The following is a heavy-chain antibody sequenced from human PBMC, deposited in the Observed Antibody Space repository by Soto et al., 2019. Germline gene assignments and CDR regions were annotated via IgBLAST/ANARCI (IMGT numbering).Heavy chain of an antibody. V-gene: IGHV2-5*01. Sequence: TLVNPTRIRTVTCTFSEFSLTTSGAGVGGIRQSPGKDPEWLALISRKDEKRYKPELKSRLTITKDTSKNPVVLKMTDLDPVETATYFCAQRYGGNSYRWYFDYCGQGTLLTASS. CDR1: EFSLTTSGAG. CDR3: AQRYGGNSYRWYFDY. J-gene: IGHJ4*02. D-gene: IGHD3-16*02. CDR2: ISRKDEK.